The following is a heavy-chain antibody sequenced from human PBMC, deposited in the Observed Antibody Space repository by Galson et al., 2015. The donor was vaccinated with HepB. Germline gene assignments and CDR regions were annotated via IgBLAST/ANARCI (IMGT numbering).Heavy chain of an antibody. CDR3: ASLETRGMATIPFDY. J-gene: IGHJ4*02. CDR2: SRDKANSYST. D-gene: IGHD5-24*01. Sequence: SLRLSCAASGFTFSNHYMDWVRQAPGKGLEWVGRSRDKANSYSTEYAASVKGRFTISRDDLKKSLYLQMNNLRGEDTALYYCASLETRGMATIPFDYWGQGTLVTVSS. V-gene: IGHV3-72*01. CDR1: GFTFSNHY.